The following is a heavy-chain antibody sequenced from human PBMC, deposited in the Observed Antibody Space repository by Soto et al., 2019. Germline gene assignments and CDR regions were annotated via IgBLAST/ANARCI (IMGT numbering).Heavy chain of an antibody. CDR1: GGTFSSYP. Sequence: ASVKVSCKASGGTFSSYPISWVRQAPGQGLEWMGRIIPILGIANYAQKFQGRVTITADKSTSTAYMKLSSLRSEDTAVYYCASDNSSWYSGLGYYYYYMDVWGKGTTVTVSS. D-gene: IGHD6-13*01. CDR2: IIPILGIA. V-gene: IGHV1-69*04. J-gene: IGHJ6*03. CDR3: ASDNSSWYSGLGYYYYYMDV.